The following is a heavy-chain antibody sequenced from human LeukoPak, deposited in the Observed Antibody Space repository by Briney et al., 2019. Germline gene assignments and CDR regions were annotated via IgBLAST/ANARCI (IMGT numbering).Heavy chain of an antibody. D-gene: IGHD1-26*01. CDR3: ARGLSRSYYQDY. J-gene: IGHJ4*02. Sequence: GGSLRLSCAASGFTFSSYGMHWVRQAPGKGLEWVAFIRYDGSNKYYADSVKGRFTISRDNSKNTLYLQMNSLRAEDTAVYYCARGLSRSYYQDYWGQGTLVTVSS. CDR2: IRYDGSNK. V-gene: IGHV3-30*02. CDR1: GFTFSSYG.